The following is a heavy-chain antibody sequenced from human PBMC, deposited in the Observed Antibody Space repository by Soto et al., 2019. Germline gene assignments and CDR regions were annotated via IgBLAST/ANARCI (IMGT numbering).Heavy chain of an antibody. Sequence: GESLKISCKGSGYSFTSYWIGWVRQMPGKGLEWMGIIYPGDSDTRYSPSFQGQVTISADKSISTAYLQWSSLKASDTAMYYCARHGINYDSSGYYELDYWGQGTLVTVSS. D-gene: IGHD3-22*01. CDR1: GYSFTSYW. CDR2: IYPGDSDT. J-gene: IGHJ4*02. V-gene: IGHV5-51*01. CDR3: ARHGINYDSSGYYELDY.